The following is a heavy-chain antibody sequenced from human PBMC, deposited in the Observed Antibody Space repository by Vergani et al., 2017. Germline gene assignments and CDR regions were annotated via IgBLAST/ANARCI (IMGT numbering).Heavy chain of an antibody. CDR3: ARGHDSSGYYYDY. D-gene: IGHD3-22*01. V-gene: IGHV4-59*12. J-gene: IGHJ4*02. CDR2: IYYSGST. CDR1: GGSISSYY. Sequence: QVQLQESGPGLVKPSETLSLTCTVSGGSISSYYWSWIRQPPGKGLEWIGYIYYSGSTNYNPSLKSRVTISVDRSKNQFSLKLSSVTAADTAVYYCARGHDSSGYYYDYWGQGTLVTVSS.